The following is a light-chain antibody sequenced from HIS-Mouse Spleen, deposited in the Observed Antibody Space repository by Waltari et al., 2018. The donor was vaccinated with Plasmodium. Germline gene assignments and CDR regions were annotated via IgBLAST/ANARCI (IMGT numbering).Light chain of an antibody. CDR1: QGISRY. CDR2: AAS. V-gene: IGKV1-8*01. Sequence: AIRMTQSPSSFSASTGDRVPITCRASQGISRYLDWYQQKPGKAPKLLIYAASTLQSGVPSRFSGSGSGTDFTLTISCLQSEDFATYYCQQYYSYPLTFGGGTKVEIK. J-gene: IGKJ4*01. CDR3: QQYYSYPLT.